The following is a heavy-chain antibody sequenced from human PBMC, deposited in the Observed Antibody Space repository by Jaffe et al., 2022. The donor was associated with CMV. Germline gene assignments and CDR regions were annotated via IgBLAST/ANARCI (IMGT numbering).Heavy chain of an antibody. CDR2: INPNSGGT. D-gene: IGHD3-16*01. J-gene: IGHJ4*02. CDR3: ARILGGEYYDSRAFWQW. Sequence: QVHLVQSGAEVKKPGASVKVSCKASGYTFTHYYMHWVRQAPAEGLEWMGWINPNSGGTNYAQKFQGRVTMTSDTSITTAYMELSSLNSDDTALYYCARILGGEYYDSRAFWQWWGQGTLITVSS. V-gene: IGHV1-2*02. CDR1: GYTFTHYY.